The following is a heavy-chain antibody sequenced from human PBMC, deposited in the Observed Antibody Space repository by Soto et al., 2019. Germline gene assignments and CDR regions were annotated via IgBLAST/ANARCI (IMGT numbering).Heavy chain of an antibody. Sequence: GGSLRLSCAASGFTFSSYGMHWVRQAPGKGLEWVAVIWYDGSNKYYADSVKGRFTISRDNSKNTLYLQMNSLRAEDTAVYYCARDSSILDSYYYYYYMDVWGKGTTVTVSS. CDR2: IWYDGSNK. V-gene: IGHV3-33*01. J-gene: IGHJ6*03. CDR1: GFTFSSYG. D-gene: IGHD3-3*01. CDR3: ARDSSILDSYYYYYYMDV.